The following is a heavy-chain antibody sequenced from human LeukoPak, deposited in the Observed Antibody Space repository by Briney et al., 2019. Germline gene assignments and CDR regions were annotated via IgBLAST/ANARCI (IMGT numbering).Heavy chain of an antibody. CDR3: AYGSGGYEGAYYFDY. V-gene: IGHV4-59*08. D-gene: IGHD5-12*01. J-gene: IGHJ4*02. Sequence: SETLSLTCTVSGGSISSYYWSWIRHPQGKGLEWIAYIYYSGSTNYNPSLKSRVTISIDTSKNQFSLKLSSVTAADTAVYYCAYGSGGYEGAYYFDYWGQGTLVTVSS. CDR2: IYYSGST. CDR1: GGSISSYY.